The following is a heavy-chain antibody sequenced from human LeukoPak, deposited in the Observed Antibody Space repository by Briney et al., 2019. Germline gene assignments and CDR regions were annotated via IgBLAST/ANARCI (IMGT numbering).Heavy chain of an antibody. CDR1: GYTFTGYY. D-gene: IGHD6-13*01. V-gene: IGHV1-2*02. CDR3: ARGPLRIAAVDY. J-gene: IGHJ4*02. Sequence: ASVKVSCKASGYTFTGYYMHWVRPAPGQGLAWMGWINPNSGGTNYAQKFQGRVTMTRDTSISTAYMELSRLRSDDTAVYYCARGPLRIAAVDYWGQGTLVTVSS. CDR2: INPNSGGT.